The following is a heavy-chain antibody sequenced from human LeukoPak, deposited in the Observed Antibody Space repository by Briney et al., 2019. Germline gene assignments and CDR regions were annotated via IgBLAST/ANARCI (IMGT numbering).Heavy chain of an antibody. D-gene: IGHD6-13*01. CDR2: ISAYNGNT. J-gene: IGHJ5*02. CDR1: GYTFTSYG. V-gene: IGHV1-18*04. Sequence: ASVKVSCKASGYTFTSYGISWVRQAPGQGLEWMGWISAYNGNTNYAQKLQGRVTMTTDTSTSTAYMELRSLRSDDTAVYYCASDLGIAADLNWFDPWGQGTLVTVSS. CDR3: ASDLGIAADLNWFDP.